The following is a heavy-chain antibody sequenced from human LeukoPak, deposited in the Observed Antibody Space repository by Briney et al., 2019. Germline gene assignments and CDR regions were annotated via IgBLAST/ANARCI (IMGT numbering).Heavy chain of an antibody. J-gene: IGHJ5*02. V-gene: IGHV4-30-2*01. CDR2: IYHSGST. Sequence: SETLSLTCAVSGGSISSGGYSWSWIPQPPGKGLEWIGYIYHSGSTYYNPSLKSRVTISVDRSKNQFSLKLSSVTAADTAVYYCARDRTGSNWFDPWGREPWSPSPQ. D-gene: IGHD1-14*01. CDR1: GGSISSGGYS. CDR3: ARDRTGSNWFDP.